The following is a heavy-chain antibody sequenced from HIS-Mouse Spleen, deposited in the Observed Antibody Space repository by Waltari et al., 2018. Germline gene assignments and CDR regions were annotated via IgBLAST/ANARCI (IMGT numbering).Heavy chain of an antibody. Sequence: QVQLVQSGAEVKKPGASVKVSCKASGYTFTGYYMHWVRQAPGQGLEWMVGINPKSGGTNYEQKFQGRVTMTRDTSISTAYMELSRLRSDDTAVYYCARVYSSSWRGFDYWGQGTLVTVSS. CDR1: GYTFTGYY. D-gene: IGHD6-6*01. CDR2: INPKSGGT. CDR3: ARVYSSSWRGFDY. V-gene: IGHV1-2*02. J-gene: IGHJ4*02.